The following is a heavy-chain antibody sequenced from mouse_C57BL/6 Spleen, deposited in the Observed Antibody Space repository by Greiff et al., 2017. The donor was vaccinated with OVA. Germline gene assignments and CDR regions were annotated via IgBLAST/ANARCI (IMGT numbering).Heavy chain of an antibody. V-gene: IGHV5-6*01. Sequence: EVQGVESGGDLVKPGGSLKLSCAASGFTFSSYGMSWVRQTPDKRLEWVATISSGGSYTYYPDSVKGRFTISRDNAKNTLYLQMSSLKSEDTAMYYCASHSSGYYFDYWGQGTTLTVSS. CDR1: GFTFSSYG. D-gene: IGHD3-2*02. CDR2: ISSGGSYT. CDR3: ASHSSGYYFDY. J-gene: IGHJ2*01.